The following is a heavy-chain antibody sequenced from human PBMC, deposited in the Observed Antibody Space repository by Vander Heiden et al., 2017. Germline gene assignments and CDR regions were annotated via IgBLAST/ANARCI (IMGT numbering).Heavy chain of an antibody. J-gene: IGHJ5*02. CDR3: EKGIAAVKTSILGSWFDP. Sequence: EMQLVESGGVVVQPGGSLRLSCASSGFTFDDYAMHWVRQAPGKGLEWVSLISWDGGSTYYADSVKGRGTISRDKSKNALYLQRNSLRAEETALYYCEKGIAAVKTSILGSWFDPWGQGTMVTVSS. CDR1: GFTFDDYA. V-gene: IGHV3-43D*04. CDR2: ISWDGGST. D-gene: IGHD6-13*01.